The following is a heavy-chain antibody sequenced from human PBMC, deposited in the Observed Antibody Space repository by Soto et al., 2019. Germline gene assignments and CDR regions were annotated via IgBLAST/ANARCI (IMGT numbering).Heavy chain of an antibody. CDR1: GGSISSSSYY. CDR2: IYYSGST. Sequence: SETLSLTCTVSGGSISSSSYYWGWIRQPPGKGLEWIGSIYYSGSTYYNPSLKSRVTISVDTSKNQFSLKLSSVTAADTAVYYCAREITFGGVIVGPNAFDIWGQGTMVTVSS. V-gene: IGHV4-39*02. CDR3: AREITFGGVIVGPNAFDI. J-gene: IGHJ3*02. D-gene: IGHD3-16*01.